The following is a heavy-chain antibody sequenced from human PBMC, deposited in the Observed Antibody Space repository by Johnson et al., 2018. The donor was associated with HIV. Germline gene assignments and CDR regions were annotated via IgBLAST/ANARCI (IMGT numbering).Heavy chain of an antibody. J-gene: IGHJ3*02. CDR3: ANNLQQLATKDAFDI. V-gene: IGHV3-30-3*01. D-gene: IGHD6-13*01. CDR2: ISYDGSNK. Sequence: VQVVESGGGVVQPGRSLRLSCAASGFTFSSYAMHWVRQAPGKGLEWVAVISYDGSNKYYADSVKGRFTISRDNSKNTLYLQMNSLRAEDTAVYYCANNLQQLATKDAFDIWGQGTMVTVSS. CDR1: GFTFSSYA.